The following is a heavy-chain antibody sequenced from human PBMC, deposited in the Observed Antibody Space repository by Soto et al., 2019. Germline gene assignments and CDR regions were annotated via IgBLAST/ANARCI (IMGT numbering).Heavy chain of an antibody. CDR3: ARGLTGTTLAYGMDV. CDR1: GGTFSSYA. V-gene: IGHV1-69*12. J-gene: IGHJ6*02. Sequence: QVQLVQSGAEVKKPGSSVKVSCKASGGTFSSYAISWVRQAPGQGLEWMGGFIPIFGTADYAQKFQGRVTFTAEESTRTAYMELSSLRCEDTAVYYCARGLTGTTLAYGMDVWGQGTTVTVSS. D-gene: IGHD1-7*01. CDR2: FIPIFGTA.